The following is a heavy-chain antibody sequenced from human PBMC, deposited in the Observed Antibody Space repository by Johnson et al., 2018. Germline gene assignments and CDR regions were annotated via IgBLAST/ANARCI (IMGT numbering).Heavy chain of an antibody. D-gene: IGHD2-15*01. CDR3: AKRWLGYIQH. CDR2: ISYDGSNK. V-gene: IGHV3-30*18. Sequence: QVQLVESGGGVVQPGRSLRLSCAASGFTFSSYGMHWVRPAPGKGLEWVAVISYDGSNKYSADSVKGRFTISRDNSKNTLYLQMNSLRAEDTAVYYCAKRWLGYIQHWGQGTLVTVSS. CDR1: GFTFSSYG. J-gene: IGHJ1*01.